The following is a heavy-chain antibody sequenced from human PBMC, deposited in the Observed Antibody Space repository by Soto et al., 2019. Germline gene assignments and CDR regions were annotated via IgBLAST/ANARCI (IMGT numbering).Heavy chain of an antibody. CDR1: GFTFSSYA. D-gene: IGHD3-10*01. V-gene: IGHV3-30-3*01. CDR2: ISYDGSNK. J-gene: IGHJ5*02. Sequence: QVQLVESGGGVVQPGRSLRLCCAASGFTFSSYAMHWVRQAPGKGLEWVAVISYDGSNKYYADSVKGRFTISRDNSKNTLYLQMNSLRAEDTAVYYCARARGVTVPPGWFDPWGQGTLVTVSS. CDR3: ARARGVTVPPGWFDP.